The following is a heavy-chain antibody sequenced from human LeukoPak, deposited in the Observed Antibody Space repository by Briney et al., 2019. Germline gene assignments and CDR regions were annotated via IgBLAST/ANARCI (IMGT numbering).Heavy chain of an antibody. CDR2: FYHGGST. CDR3: ARLASYDYVWGSYRYSPGMVKTLRPPRYFDY. Sequence: PSETLSLTCTVSGYSISTGYYWDWIRQPPGKGLEWIGTFYHGGSTNYNPSLKSRVTISVDTSKNQFSLKLSSVTAADTAVYYCARLASYDYVWGSYRYSPGMVKTLRPPRYFDYWGQGTLVTVSS. D-gene: IGHD3-16*02. CDR1: GYSISTGYY. J-gene: IGHJ4*02. V-gene: IGHV4-38-2*02.